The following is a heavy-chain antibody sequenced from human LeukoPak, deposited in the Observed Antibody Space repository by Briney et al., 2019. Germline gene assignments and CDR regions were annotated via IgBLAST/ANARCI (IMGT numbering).Heavy chain of an antibody. CDR2: IIHIFDSP. CDR1: GGTFTSDA. D-gene: IGHD2-2*01. V-gene: IGHV1-69*05. J-gene: IGHJ4*02. Sequence: SVKVSCKSSGGTFTSDAISWVRQAPGQGLEWMGGIIHIFDSPNYAQKFQDRLTITTDESTTTAYMELSSLTSDDTAIYYCAVGIVPAAHLDHWGQGTLVTVSS. CDR3: AVGIVPAAHLDH.